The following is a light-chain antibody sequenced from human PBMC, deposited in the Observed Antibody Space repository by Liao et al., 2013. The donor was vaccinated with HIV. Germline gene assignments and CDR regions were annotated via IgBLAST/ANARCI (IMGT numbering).Light chain of an antibody. Sequence: SYVLTQPPSVSVAPGKTARITCGGNNIGSKSVHWYQQKPGQAPVLVIYYDSDRPSGIPERFSGSNSGNTATLTISRVEAGDEADYFCQVWDYSSDHVIYGGGTKLTVL. CDR2: YDS. J-gene: IGLJ2*01. CDR3: QVWDYSSDHVI. V-gene: IGLV3-21*04. CDR1: NIGSKS.